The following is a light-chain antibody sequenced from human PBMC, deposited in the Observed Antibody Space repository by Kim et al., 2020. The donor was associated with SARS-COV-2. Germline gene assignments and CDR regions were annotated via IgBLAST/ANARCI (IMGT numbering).Light chain of an antibody. CDR2: AAS. CDR3: QQANSFPYT. J-gene: IGKJ2*01. V-gene: IGKV1-12*01. Sequence: DIQMTQSPSSVSASVGDRVTITCRASQRISSWLAWYQQKPGKAPNLLIFAASTVQGGVPSRFSGSGSVTDFTLTISSLQPVDSATYYCQQANSFPYTFGQGPKLEI. CDR1: QRISSW.